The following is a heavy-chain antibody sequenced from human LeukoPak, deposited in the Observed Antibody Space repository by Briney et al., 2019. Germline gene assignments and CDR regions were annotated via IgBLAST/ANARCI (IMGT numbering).Heavy chain of an antibody. Sequence: SETLSFTCTVSGGSISSHFWSWIRQPPGKGLEWIGYIYYSGSTNYNPSLKSRVTISVDTSKNQFSLKLSSVTAADTAVYYCARGEWLRLTGYYYYYGMDVWGQGTTVTVSS. CDR3: ARGEWLRLTGYYYYYGMDV. V-gene: IGHV4-59*11. CDR1: GGSISSHF. D-gene: IGHD5-12*01. J-gene: IGHJ6*02. CDR2: IYYSGST.